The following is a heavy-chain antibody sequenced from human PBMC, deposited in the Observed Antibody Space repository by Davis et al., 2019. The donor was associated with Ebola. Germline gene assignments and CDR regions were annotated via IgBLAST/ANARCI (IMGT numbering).Heavy chain of an antibody. J-gene: IGHJ4*02. V-gene: IGHV4-59*01. CDR3: ASTKRRYFDY. D-gene: IGHD3-9*01. CDR2: IYYSGST. CDR1: GGSISSYY. Sequence: PGGSLRLSCTVSGGSISSYYWSWIRQPPGKGLEWIGYIYYSGSTNYNPSLKSRVTISVDTSKNQFSLKLSSVTAADTAVYYCASTKRRYFDYWGQGTLVTVSS.